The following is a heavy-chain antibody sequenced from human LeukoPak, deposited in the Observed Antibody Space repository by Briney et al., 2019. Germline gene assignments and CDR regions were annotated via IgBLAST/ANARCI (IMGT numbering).Heavy chain of an antibody. V-gene: IGHV3-23*01. CDR1: GFTFSSYA. Sequence: GGSLRLSRAASGFTFSSYAMSWVRQAPGKGLEWVSAISGSGGSTYYADSVKGRFTISRDNAKNTLYLQMNSLRVEDTAVYYCARGFTIFGVVNDGFDIWGQGTTVTVSS. D-gene: IGHD3-3*01. CDR2: ISGSGGST. J-gene: IGHJ3*02. CDR3: ARGFTIFGVVNDGFDI.